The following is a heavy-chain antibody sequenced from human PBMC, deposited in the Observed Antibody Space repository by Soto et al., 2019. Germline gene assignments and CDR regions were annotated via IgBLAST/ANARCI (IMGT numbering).Heavy chain of an antibody. CDR3: ARSGDFWSGYYPY. CDR1: GDSITTSDYY. J-gene: IGHJ4*02. D-gene: IGHD3-3*01. CDR2: IYYSGSS. V-gene: IGHV4-30-4*01. Sequence: PSETLSLTCSVSGDSITTSDYYLICIRQLPGNGLELRGYIYYSGSSYYNPSLKGRATISVVTSKNQFSLKLRSVPAADTAMHYCARSGDFWSGYYPYGGPGALVTVSS.